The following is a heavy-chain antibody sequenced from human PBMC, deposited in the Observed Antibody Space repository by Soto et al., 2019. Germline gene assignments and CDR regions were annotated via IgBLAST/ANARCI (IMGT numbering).Heavy chain of an antibody. CDR2: IYHTGST. CDR3: AAKPGKTHYFDF. D-gene: IGHD6-13*01. CDR1: GDPVSSGSYY. V-gene: IGHV4-31*03. Sequence: SETLSLTCSVSGDPVSSGSYYWTWVRQHPVKGLEWIGYIYHTGSTYYNPSLQSRLIMSIDTSKNQFSLHLYSVTAADTAVYFCAAKPGKTHYFDFWGQGSLVTVSS. J-gene: IGHJ4*02.